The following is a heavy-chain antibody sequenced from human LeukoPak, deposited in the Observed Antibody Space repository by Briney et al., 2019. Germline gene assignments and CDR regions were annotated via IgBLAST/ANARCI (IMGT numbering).Heavy chain of an antibody. J-gene: IGHJ4*02. Sequence: ASVKVSCKASGYTFTSYAMHWARQAPGQRLEWMGWINAGNGNTKYSQKFQGRVTITRDTSASTAYMELSSLRSEDTAVYYCARPLGAYYDYVWGSYPKEDYFDYWGQGTLVTVSS. CDR1: GYTFTSYA. CDR3: ARPLGAYYDYVWGSYPKEDYFDY. CDR2: INAGNGNT. D-gene: IGHD3-16*02. V-gene: IGHV1-3*01.